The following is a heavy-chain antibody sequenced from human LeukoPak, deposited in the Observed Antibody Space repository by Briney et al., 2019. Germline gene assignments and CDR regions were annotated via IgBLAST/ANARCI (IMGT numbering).Heavy chain of an antibody. J-gene: IGHJ4*02. Sequence: GGSLRLSCAASGFTFNTYAMSWVRQAPGKGLEWVSAISGSGGSTYYADSVKGRFTISRDNSKNTLYLQMNSLRAEDTAVYYCAKDFAYYYDSSGYTAHGYWGQGTLVTVSS. CDR2: ISGSGGST. D-gene: IGHD3-22*01. CDR1: GFTFNTYA. V-gene: IGHV3-23*01. CDR3: AKDFAYYYDSSGYTAHGY.